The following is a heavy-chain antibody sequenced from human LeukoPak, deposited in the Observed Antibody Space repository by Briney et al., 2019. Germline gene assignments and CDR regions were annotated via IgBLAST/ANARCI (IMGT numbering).Heavy chain of an antibody. CDR1: GFTVNSDY. J-gene: IGHJ6*03. D-gene: IGHD5-18*01. Sequence: PGGSLRLSCAASGFTVNSDYMSWIRQPPGKGLEWIGEINHSGSTNYNPSLKSRVTISVDTSKNQFSLKLSSVTAADTAVYYCARTTEGGYTYGYFYYYYMDVWGKGTTVTISS. CDR2: INHSGST. CDR3: ARTTEGGYTYGYFYYYYMDV. V-gene: IGHV4-34*01.